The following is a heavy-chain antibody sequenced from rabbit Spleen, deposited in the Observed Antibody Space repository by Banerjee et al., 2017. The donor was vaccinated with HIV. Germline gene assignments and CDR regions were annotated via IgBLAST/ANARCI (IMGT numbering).Heavy chain of an antibody. V-gene: IGHV1S40*01. CDR1: GLSLSSYA. J-gene: IGHJ4*01. CDR3: ARDAGSSGWNL. Sequence: QSLEESGGDLVKPGASLTLTCTVSGLSLSSYAMCWVRQAPGKGLEWIACIHVDGSGNTYYANWAKGRFTISKTSSTTVTLQMTSLTAADTATYFCARDAGSSGWNLWGPGTLVTVS. D-gene: IGHD4-1*01. CDR2: IHVDGSGNT.